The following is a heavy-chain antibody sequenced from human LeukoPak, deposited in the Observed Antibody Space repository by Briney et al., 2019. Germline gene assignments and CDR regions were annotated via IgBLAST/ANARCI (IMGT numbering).Heavy chain of an antibody. D-gene: IGHD6-13*01. CDR3: ALSSSWYGGFFDY. CDR2: ISYDGSNK. Sequence: GGSLRLSCAASGFTFSSYGMHWVRQAPGKGLEWVAVISYDGSNKYYASSVKGRFTISRDNSKNTLYLQMHSLRAEDTAVYYCALSSSWYGGFFDYWGQGTLVTVSS. J-gene: IGHJ4*02. V-gene: IGHV3-30*03. CDR1: GFTFSSYG.